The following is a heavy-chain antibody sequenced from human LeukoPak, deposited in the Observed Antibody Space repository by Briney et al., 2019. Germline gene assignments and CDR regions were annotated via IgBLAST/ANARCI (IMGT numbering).Heavy chain of an antibody. CDR1: GFTFSSYA. J-gene: IGHJ4*02. CDR3: AKEEWELRGTYFDY. CDR2: ISGSGGSA. D-gene: IGHD1-26*01. V-gene: IGHV3-23*01. Sequence: PGGSLRLSCAASGFTFSSYAMSWVRQAPGRGLEWVSAISGSGGSAYYADSVKGRFTISRDNSKNTLYLQMNSLRAEDTAVYYCAKEEWELRGTYFDYWGQGTLVTVSS.